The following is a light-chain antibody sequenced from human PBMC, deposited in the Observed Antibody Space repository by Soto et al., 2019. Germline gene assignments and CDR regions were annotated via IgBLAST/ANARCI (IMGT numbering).Light chain of an antibody. CDR1: QSVSSY. J-gene: IGKJ3*01. Sequence: EIVMTQSPATLSVSPGERVTLSCRASQSVSSYLAWYQQKPGQPPRLLIYDASTRATGIPARFSGSGSGTEFTLTVTSLQSEDFAIYYCHQYNTWPFFTFGPGNRVDI. CDR3: HQYNTWPFFT. CDR2: DAS. V-gene: IGKV3-15*01.